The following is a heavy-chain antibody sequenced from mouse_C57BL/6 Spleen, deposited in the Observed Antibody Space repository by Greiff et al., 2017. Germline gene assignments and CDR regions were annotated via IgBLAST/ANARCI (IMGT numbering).Heavy chain of an antibody. CDR3: GRRAPTVVGDFDV. CDR1: GYAFSSSW. D-gene: IGHD1-1*01. J-gene: IGHJ1*03. V-gene: IGHV1-82*01. CDR2: IYPGDGDT. Sequence: VQLQQSGPELVKPGASVKISCKASGYAFSSSWMNWVKQRPGKGLEWIGRIYPGDGDTNYNGKFKGKATLTADKSSSTAYMQLSSLTSEDSAVYFCGRRAPTVVGDFDVWGRGTTVTVSS.